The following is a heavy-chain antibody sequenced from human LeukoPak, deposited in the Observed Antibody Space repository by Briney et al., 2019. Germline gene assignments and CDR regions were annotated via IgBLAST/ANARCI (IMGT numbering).Heavy chain of an antibody. Sequence: GGSLRLSCAASGFTFSSYWMSWVRQAPGKGLEWVSTIGGSDRNTYYADSVKGRFTISRDNAKNSLYLQMNSLRAEDTAVYYCARVSHQEDYWGQGTLVTVSS. CDR1: GFTFSSYW. CDR2: IGGSDRNT. CDR3: ARVSHQEDY. J-gene: IGHJ4*02. V-gene: IGHV3-21*01.